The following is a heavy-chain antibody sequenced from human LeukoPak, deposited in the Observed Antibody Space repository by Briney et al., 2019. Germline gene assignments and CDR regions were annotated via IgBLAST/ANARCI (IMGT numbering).Heavy chain of an antibody. CDR2: ISGSGGST. J-gene: IGHJ4*02. CDR3: ANPYGDDFDY. Sequence: PGGTLRLSCAASGFTLSSYGMSWVRQAPGKGLEWVSAISGSGGSTYYADSVKGRFTISRDNSKNTLYLQMNSLRAEDTAVYYCANPYGDDFDYWGQGTLVTVSS. CDR1: GFTLSSYG. D-gene: IGHD4-17*01. V-gene: IGHV3-23*01.